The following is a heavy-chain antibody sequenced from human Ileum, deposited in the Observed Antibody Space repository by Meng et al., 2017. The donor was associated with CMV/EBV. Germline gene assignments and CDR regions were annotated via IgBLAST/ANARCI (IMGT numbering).Heavy chain of an antibody. V-gene: IGHV4-39*07. CDR3: ARDMTNRWFYY. Sequence: QVQLHESGPGVVNPSETLSLTCTVSGDSIKINTHFWAWIRQPPGQGLEWIGTINYSGSTYYNPSLRSRVTLSVDTSKNQFSLKPSYVTAADTAMYYCARDMTNRWFYYWGQGILVTVSS. CDR1: GDSIKINTHF. D-gene: IGHD4-11*01. J-gene: IGHJ4*02. CDR2: INYSGST.